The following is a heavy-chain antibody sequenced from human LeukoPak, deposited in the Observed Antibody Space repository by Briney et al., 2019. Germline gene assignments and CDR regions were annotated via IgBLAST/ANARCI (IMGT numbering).Heavy chain of an antibody. CDR3: ASVRGSSGWFYFDY. D-gene: IGHD6-19*01. CDR2: MNPNSGNT. V-gene: IGHV1-8*01. Sequence: ASVKVSCKASGYTFTSYDINWVRQATGQGLEWMGWMNPNSGNTGYAQKFQGRVTMTRNTSISTAYMELSSLRSEDTAVCYCASVRGSSGWFYFDYWGQGTLVTVSS. CDR1: GYTFTSYD. J-gene: IGHJ4*02.